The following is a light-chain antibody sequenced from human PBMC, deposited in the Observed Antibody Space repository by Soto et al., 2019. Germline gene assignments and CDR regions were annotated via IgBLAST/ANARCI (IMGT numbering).Light chain of an antibody. V-gene: IGKV3-20*01. CDR2: GAS. J-gene: IGKJ5*01. Sequence: IVMTQSPATLSVSPGEDVTLSCRASQSVPSRIAWYQQKPGQAPRLLIYGASIRVTGIPDRFSGSGSGTDFTLTISRLEPEDFAVYYCQQYGTSPITFGQGTRLEIK. CDR1: QSVPSR. CDR3: QQYGTSPIT.